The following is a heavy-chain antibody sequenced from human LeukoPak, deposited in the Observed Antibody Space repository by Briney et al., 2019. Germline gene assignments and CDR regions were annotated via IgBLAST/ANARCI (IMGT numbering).Heavy chain of an antibody. CDR2: ISAYNGNT. CDR1: GYTFTSYG. Sequence: ASVKVSCKASGYTFTSYGISWVRQAPGQGLEWMGWISAYNGNTNYAQKLQGRVTTTTDTSTSTAYMELRSLRSDDTAVYYCARGGLSSPADYGGNLKSDYWGQGTLVTVSS. J-gene: IGHJ4*02. D-gene: IGHD4-23*01. CDR3: ARGGLSSPADYGGNLKSDY. V-gene: IGHV1-18*01.